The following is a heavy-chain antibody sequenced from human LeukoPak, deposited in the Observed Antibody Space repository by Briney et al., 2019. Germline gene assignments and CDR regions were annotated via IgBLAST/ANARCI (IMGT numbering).Heavy chain of an antibody. J-gene: IGHJ4*02. D-gene: IGHD2-15*01. Sequence: AGGSLRLSCAASGFTFNTNAMSWVRQAPGKGLEWVSTIDNSGDNTHCADAVTGRFTVSRDNSKNTLYLQMNSLRADDTAVYYCARDVGVFLFGYWGQGTLGTV. CDR3: ARDVGVFLFGY. V-gene: IGHV3-23*01. CDR1: GFTFNTNA. CDR2: IDNSGDNT.